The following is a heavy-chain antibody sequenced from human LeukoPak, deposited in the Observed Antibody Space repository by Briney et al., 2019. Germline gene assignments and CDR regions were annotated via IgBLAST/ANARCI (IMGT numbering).Heavy chain of an antibody. D-gene: IGHD5-12*01. V-gene: IGHV4-39*01. Sequence: SETLSLTCTVSGGSISSSSYYWGWIRQPPGKGLEWIGSNYYSGSTYYNPSLKSRVTISVDTSKNQFSLKLSSVTAADTAVYYCARSPNSGYDPFDYWGQGTLVIVSS. CDR2: NYYSGST. CDR3: ARSPNSGYDPFDY. CDR1: GGSISSSSYY. J-gene: IGHJ4*02.